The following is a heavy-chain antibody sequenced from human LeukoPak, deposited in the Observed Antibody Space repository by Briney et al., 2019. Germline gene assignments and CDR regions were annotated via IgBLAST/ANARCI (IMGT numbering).Heavy chain of an antibody. J-gene: IGHJ4*02. CDR2: IYSGGDT. V-gene: IGHV3-53*05. D-gene: IGHD6-13*01. CDR3: TRGPGSTWYSDY. Sequence: GGSLRLSCAASGFTVSSNYMNWVRQAPGKGLEWVSIIYSGGDTYYADSVKGRFAISRDNSKNTLYLQMNSLRPEDTAVYYCTRGPGSTWYSDYWGQGTLVTVSS. CDR1: GFTVSSNY.